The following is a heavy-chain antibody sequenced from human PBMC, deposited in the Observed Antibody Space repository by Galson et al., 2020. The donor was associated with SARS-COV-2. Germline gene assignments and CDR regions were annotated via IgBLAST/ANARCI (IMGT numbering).Heavy chain of an antibody. V-gene: IGHV4-59*08. Sequence: SQTLSLTCTVSGGSISSYYWSWIRQPPGKGLEWIGYIYYSGSTNYNPSLKSRVTISVDTSKNQFSLKLSSVTAADTAVYYCARLSGYSSTYNWFDPWGQGTLVTVSS. CDR3: ARLSGYSSTYNWFDP. CDR1: GGSISSYY. D-gene: IGHD6-13*01. J-gene: IGHJ5*02. CDR2: IYYSGST.